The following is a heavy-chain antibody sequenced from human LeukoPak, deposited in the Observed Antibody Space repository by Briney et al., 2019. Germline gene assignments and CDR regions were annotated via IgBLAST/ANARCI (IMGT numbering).Heavy chain of an antibody. CDR2: MNPNSGNT. CDR3: ARGRDLRKVATIPTTFDY. D-gene: IGHD5-12*01. CDR1: GYTFTSYD. V-gene: IGHV1-8*01. J-gene: IGHJ4*02. Sequence: ASVKVSCKASGYTFTSYDINRVRQATGQGLEWMGWMNPNSGNTGYAQKFQGRVTMTRNTSISTAYMELSSLRSEDAAVYYCARGRDLRKVATIPTTFDYWGQGTLVTVSS.